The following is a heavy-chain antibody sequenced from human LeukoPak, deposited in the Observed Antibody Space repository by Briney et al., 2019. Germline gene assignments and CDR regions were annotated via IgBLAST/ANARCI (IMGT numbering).Heavy chain of an antibody. CDR2: INHSGST. CDR3: ARDGSGWYEFFDY. D-gene: IGHD6-19*01. J-gene: IGHJ4*02. Sequence: SETLSLTCAVYGGSFSGYYWSWIRQPPGKGLEWIGEINHSGSTNYNPPLKSRVTISVDTSKNQFSLKLSSVTAADTAVYYCARDGSGWYEFFDYWGQGTLVTVSS. CDR1: GGSFSGYY. V-gene: IGHV4-34*01.